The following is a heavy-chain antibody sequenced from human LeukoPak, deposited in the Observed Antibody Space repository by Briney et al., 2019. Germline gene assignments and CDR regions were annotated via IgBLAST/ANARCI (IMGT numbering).Heavy chain of an antibody. V-gene: IGHV1-2*06. CDR2: INPNSGGT. CDR1: GYTFTGYY. J-gene: IGHJ4*02. D-gene: IGHD3-22*01. Sequence: ASVKVSCKASGYTFTGYYMHWVRQAPGQGLEWMGRINPNSGGTNYAQKFQGRVTMTRDTSISTAYMELRSLRSDDTAVYYCARYVGYSSGYYPLDYWGQGTLVTVSS. CDR3: ARYVGYSSGYYPLDY.